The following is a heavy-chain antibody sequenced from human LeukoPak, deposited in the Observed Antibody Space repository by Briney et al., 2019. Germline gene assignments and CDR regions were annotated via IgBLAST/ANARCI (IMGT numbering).Heavy chain of an antibody. V-gene: IGHV3-9*01. CDR1: GFTFDDYA. D-gene: IGHD3-3*01. Sequence: GGCLRLSCAASGFTFDDYAMHWVRQAPGKGVDGVSGISWNSVGIGYADSVKGRFTISRDNAKNSLYLQMNSLRAEDTALYYCARSCRSGYYSRFDYWGQGTLVTVSS. CDR2: ISWNSVGI. CDR3: ARSCRSGYYSRFDY. J-gene: IGHJ4*02.